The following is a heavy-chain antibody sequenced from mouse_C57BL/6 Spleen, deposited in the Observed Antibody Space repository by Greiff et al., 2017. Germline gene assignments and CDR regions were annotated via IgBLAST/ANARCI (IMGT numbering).Heavy chain of an antibody. V-gene: IGHV1-82*01. Sequence: QVQLQQSGPELVKPGASVKISCKASGYAFSSSWMNWVKQRPGKGLEWIGRIYPGDGDTNYNGKFKGKATLTADKSSSTAYMQLSSLTSEDSAVSFCARDYYGSSDYWGQGTTLTVSS. CDR1: GYAFSSSW. CDR2: IYPGDGDT. D-gene: IGHD1-1*01. J-gene: IGHJ2*01. CDR3: ARDYYGSSDY.